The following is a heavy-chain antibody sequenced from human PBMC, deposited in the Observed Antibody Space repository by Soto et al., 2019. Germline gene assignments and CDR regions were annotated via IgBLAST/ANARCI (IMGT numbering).Heavy chain of an antibody. D-gene: IGHD3-22*01. Sequence: GASVKVSCKASGGTFSSYTISWVRQAPGQGLEWIGRIIPILGIANYAQKFQGRVTITADKSTSTAYMELSSLRSEDTAVYYCASSQWYYYDNSGIRGRAANDYWSQGTLVTVSS. V-gene: IGHV1-69*02. CDR3: ASSQWYYYDNSGIRGRAANDY. CDR2: IIPILGIA. J-gene: IGHJ4*02. CDR1: GGTFSSYT.